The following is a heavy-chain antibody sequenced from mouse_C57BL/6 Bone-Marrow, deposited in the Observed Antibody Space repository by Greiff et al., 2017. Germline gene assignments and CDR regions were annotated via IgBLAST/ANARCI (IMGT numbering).Heavy chain of an antibody. J-gene: IGHJ1*03. CDR3: ARVGDWYFDV. Sequence: EVQLKESGPGMVKPSQSLSLTCTVTGYSITSGYDWHWIRHFPGNKLEWMGYISYSGSTNYNPSLKSRISITHDTSKNHFFLKLNSVTTEDTATYYCARVGDWYFDVWGTGTTVTVSS. CDR2: ISYSGST. CDR1: GYSITSGYD. V-gene: IGHV3-1*01.